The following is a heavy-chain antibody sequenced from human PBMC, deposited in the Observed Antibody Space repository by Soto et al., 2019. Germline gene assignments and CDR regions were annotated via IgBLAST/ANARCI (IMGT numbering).Heavy chain of an antibody. CDR3: AKGGDYDGGQFDY. CDR2: ISYGGGNK. D-gene: IGHD4-17*01. CDR1: GFTFSSYA. Sequence: QVQLVESGGGVVQPGRSLRLSCAASGFTFSSYAMHWVRQAPGKGLEWVAVISYGGGNKNYADSVKGRVTISRDNXKNTLYLQMNSLRAEDTAVYYCAKGGDYDGGQFDYWGQGTLVTASS. J-gene: IGHJ4*02. V-gene: IGHV3-30*18.